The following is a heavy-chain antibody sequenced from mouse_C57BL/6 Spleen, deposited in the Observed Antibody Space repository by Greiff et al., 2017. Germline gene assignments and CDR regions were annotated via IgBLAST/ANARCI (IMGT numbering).Heavy chain of an antibody. CDR2: ISSGSSTI. Sequence: DVKLQESGGGLVKPGGSLKLSCAASGFTFSDYGMHWVRQAPEKGLEWVAYISSGSSTIYYADTVKGRFTISRDNAKNTLFLQMTSLRSEDTAMYYCARGAYYYAMDYWGQGTSVTVSS. D-gene: IGHD6-1*01. CDR1: GFTFSDYG. CDR3: ARGAYYYAMDY. J-gene: IGHJ4*01. V-gene: IGHV5-17*01.